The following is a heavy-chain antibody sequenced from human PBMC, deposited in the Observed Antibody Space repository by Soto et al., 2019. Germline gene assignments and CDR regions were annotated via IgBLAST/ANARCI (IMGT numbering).Heavy chain of an antibody. CDR3: TRGRDSGSYYSSFDY. V-gene: IGHV1-46*03. Sequence: QVQLVQSGAEVKKPGASVKVSCKASGYTFINYYMHWARQAPGQGLEWMGIINPSSGGTTNAQKLQGRVTMTRDTSTSTVYMELSSLRSEDTAVYYCTRGRDSGSYYSSFDYWGQGTLVTVSS. D-gene: IGHD3-10*01. J-gene: IGHJ4*02. CDR1: GYTFINYY. CDR2: INPSSGGT.